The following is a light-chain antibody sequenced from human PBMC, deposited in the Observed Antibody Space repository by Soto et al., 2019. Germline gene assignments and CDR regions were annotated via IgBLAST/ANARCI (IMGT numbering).Light chain of an antibody. V-gene: IGLV1-44*01. J-gene: IGLJ1*01. CDR2: SNN. CDR3: AAWDDSLNRYV. CDR1: SCNIGSNT. Sequence: QSVLTQPPSASGTPGQRVTISCSGSSCNIGSNTVNWYQQLPGTAPKLLIYSNNQRPSGVPDRFSGSKSGTSASLAISGLQAEDEADYYCAAWDDSLNRYVFGTGTKLTVL.